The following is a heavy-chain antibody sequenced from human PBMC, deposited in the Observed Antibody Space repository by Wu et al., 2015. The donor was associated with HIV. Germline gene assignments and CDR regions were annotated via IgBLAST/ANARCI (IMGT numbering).Heavy chain of an antibody. V-gene: IGHV1-2*02. CDR1: GYSFTAYY. CDR3: ARGAFYYNSPTIDA. D-gene: IGHD2/OR15-2a*01. Sequence: QVQLAQSGSEVKKPGASVKVSCKTSGYSFTAYYIHWVRQAPGQGLEWMGWISPDSGGTHYAQKFQGRVTMTKDTSITTAYMDLRRLRSDDTAVYYCARGAFYYNSPTIDAWGQGTTVIVSS. CDR2: ISPDSGGT. J-gene: IGHJ6*02.